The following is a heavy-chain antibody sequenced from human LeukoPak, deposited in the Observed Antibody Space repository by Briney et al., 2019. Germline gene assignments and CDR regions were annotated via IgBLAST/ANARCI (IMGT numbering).Heavy chain of an antibody. D-gene: IGHD1-26*01. V-gene: IGHV3-48*03. CDR3: ARMQVGTTGFDF. CDR1: GFTFSTYE. J-gene: IGHJ4*02. CDR2: ISSSGSTV. Sequence: PGGSLRLSCAASGFTFSTYEMNWVRQAPGKGLEWVSYISSSGSTVYYADSLRGRFTISRDNAKHSLYLQMNSLRAEDTAVYYCARMQVGTTGFDFWGQGTLVTVSS.